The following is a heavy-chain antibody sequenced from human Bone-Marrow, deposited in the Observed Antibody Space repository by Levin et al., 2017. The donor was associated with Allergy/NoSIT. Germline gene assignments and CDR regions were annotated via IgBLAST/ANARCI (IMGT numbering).Heavy chain of an antibody. CDR3: AKVDSSGYYNYYYYGMDV. V-gene: IGHV3-9*01. Sequence: SCAASGFTFDDYAMHWVRQAPGKGLEWVSGISWNSGSIGYADSVKGRFTISRDSAKNSLYLQMNSLRAEDTALYYCAKVDSSGYYNYYYYGMDVWGQGTTVTVSS. D-gene: IGHD3-22*01. CDR1: GFTFDDYA. J-gene: IGHJ6*02. CDR2: ISWNSGSI.